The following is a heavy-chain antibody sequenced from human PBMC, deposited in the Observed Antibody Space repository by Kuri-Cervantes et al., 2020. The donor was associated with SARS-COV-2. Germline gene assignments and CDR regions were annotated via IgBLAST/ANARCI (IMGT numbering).Heavy chain of an antibody. Sequence: TFDDYAMHWIRQPPGKGLEWIGYIYHSGSTYYNPSLKSRVTISVDRSKNQFSLKLSSVTAADTAVYYCARVGDRTSTKFDYWGQGTLVTVSS. CDR2: IYHSGST. D-gene: IGHD4-17*01. CDR3: ARVGDRTSTKFDY. J-gene: IGHJ4*02. CDR1: TFDDYA. V-gene: IGHV4-30-2*01.